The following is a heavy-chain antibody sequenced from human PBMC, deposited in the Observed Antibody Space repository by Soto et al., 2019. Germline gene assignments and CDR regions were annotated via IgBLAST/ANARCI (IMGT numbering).Heavy chain of an antibody. CDR2: IYTSGST. CDR3: ARDREFYYYYYYGMDV. J-gene: IGHJ6*02. V-gene: IGHV4-4*07. Sequence: SETLSLTCTVSGGSISSYYWSWIRQPAGKGLEWIGRIYTSGSTNYNPPLKSRVTMSVDTSKNQFSLKLSSVTAADTAVYYCARDREFYYYYYYGMDVWGQATTVTLSS. CDR1: GGSISSYY. D-gene: IGHD3-3*01.